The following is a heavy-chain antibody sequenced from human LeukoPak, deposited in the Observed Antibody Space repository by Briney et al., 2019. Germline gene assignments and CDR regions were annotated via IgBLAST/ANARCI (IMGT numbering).Heavy chain of an antibody. D-gene: IGHD3-22*01. V-gene: IGHV3-74*01. CDR1: GFTFSSYW. J-gene: IGHJ4*02. CDR2: INDDGTTT. CDR3: TRGGSYYDSSGYFPHFFDS. Sequence: PEGSLRLSCAASGFTFSSYWMHWVRQGPGKGLVWVAHINDDGTTTGYAEFAEGRFTISRDDAKNTLYLQISSLRAEDTALYYCTRGGSYYDSSGYFPHFFDSWGQGTLVTVSS.